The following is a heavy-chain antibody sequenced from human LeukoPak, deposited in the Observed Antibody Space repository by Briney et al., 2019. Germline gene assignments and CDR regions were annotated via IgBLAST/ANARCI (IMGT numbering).Heavy chain of an antibody. J-gene: IGHJ4*02. CDR2: IYPGDSDT. CDR3: ARQLDYDYVWGSYRLRGNFDY. Sequence: GESLKISCKGSGYSFTSYWIGWVRQMPGKGLEWMGIIYPGDSDTRYSPSFQGQVTISADKSISTAYLQWSSLKASDTAMYYCARQLDYDYVWGSYRLRGNFDYWGQGTLVTVSS. CDR1: GYSFTSYW. V-gene: IGHV5-51*01. D-gene: IGHD3-16*02.